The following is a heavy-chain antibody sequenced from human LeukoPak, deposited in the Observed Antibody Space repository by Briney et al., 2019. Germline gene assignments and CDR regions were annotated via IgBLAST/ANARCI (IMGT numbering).Heavy chain of an antibody. J-gene: IGHJ4*02. CDR3: ARVRSYDFWSGYYEPFDY. CDR2: IKQDGSER. CDR1: GFSFSSYT. Sequence: GGSLRLSCAASGFSFSSYTIHWVRQAPGKGLEWVANIKQDGSERYYVDSVKGRFTISRDNAKNSLYLQMNSLRAEDTAVYYCARVRSYDFWSGYYEPFDYWGQGTLVTVSS. D-gene: IGHD3-3*01. V-gene: IGHV3-7*01.